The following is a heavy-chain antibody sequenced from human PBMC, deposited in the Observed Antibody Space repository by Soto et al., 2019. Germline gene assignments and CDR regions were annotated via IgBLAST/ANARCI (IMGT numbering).Heavy chain of an antibody. V-gene: IGHV1-18*01. J-gene: IGHJ3*02. CDR1: GYTFSSYG. Sequence: ASVKVSCKASGYTFSSYGISWVRQAPGQGLEWMGWISAYNGNTNYAQKFQGRVSMTTDTSTSTAYMELRSLRPDDTAVYYCARDVVAGYCSGGSCNWEAFDIWGQGTMVTVSS. CDR2: ISAYNGNT. D-gene: IGHD2-15*01. CDR3: ARDVVAGYCSGGSCNWEAFDI.